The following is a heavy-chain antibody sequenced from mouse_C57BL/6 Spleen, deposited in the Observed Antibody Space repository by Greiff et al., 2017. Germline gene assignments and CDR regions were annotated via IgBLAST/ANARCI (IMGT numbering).Heavy chain of an antibody. CDR3: TRRGFHYYGSSYVEAWVAY. Sequence: QVQLQQSGAELVRPGASVTLSCKASGYTFTDYEMHWVKQTPVHGLEWIGAIDPETGGTAYNQKFKGKAILTADKSSSTAYMELRSLTSEDSAVYYCTRRGFHYYGSSYVEAWVAYWGQGTLVTVSA. V-gene: IGHV1-15*01. D-gene: IGHD1-1*01. CDR2: IDPETGGT. CDR1: GYTFTDYE. J-gene: IGHJ3*01.